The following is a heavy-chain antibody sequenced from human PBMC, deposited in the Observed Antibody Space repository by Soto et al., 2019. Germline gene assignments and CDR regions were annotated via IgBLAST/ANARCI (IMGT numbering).Heavy chain of an antibody. J-gene: IGHJ6*02. CDR1: GYTFTSYA. CDR2: INAGNGNT. V-gene: IGHV1-3*01. CDR3: ARGGPTSADYYYGMDV. D-gene: IGHD3-10*01. Sequence: ASVKVSCKASGYTFTSYAMHWVRQAPGQRLESMGWINAGNGNTKYSQKFQGRVTITRDTSTSTAYMELRSLRSDDTAVYSCARGGPTSADYYYGMDVWGLGTTVTVSS.